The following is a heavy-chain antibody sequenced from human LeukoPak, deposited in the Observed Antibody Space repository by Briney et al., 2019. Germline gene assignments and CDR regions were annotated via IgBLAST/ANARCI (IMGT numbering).Heavy chain of an antibody. CDR3: ARDPGQVVAANYYFDY. Sequence: GGSLRLSCAASGFTFSDYYMSWIRQAPGKGLEWVSYISSGSTIYYADSVKGRFTISRDNAKNSLYLQMNSLRAEATAVYYCARDPGQVVAANYYFDYWGQGTLVTVSS. CDR2: ISSGSTI. CDR1: GFTFSDYY. V-gene: IGHV3-11*01. J-gene: IGHJ4*02. D-gene: IGHD2-15*01.